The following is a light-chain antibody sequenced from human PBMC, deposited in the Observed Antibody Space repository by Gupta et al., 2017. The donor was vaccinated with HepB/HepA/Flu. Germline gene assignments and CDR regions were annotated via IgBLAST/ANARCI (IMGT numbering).Light chain of an antibody. V-gene: IGKV3-20*01. J-gene: IGKJ5*01. Sequence: EIVLTPSPGTLSLSPGERATLSCRASQSVSSSYLAWYQQKPGQAPRLLIYGASSRATGIPDRFSGSGSGTDFTLTISRLEPEDFAVYYCQQDGSSSITFGQGTQVEIK. CDR3: QQDGSSSIT. CDR2: GAS. CDR1: QSVSSSY.